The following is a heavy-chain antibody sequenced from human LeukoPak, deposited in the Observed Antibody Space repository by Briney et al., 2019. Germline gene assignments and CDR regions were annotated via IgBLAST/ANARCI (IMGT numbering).Heavy chain of an antibody. D-gene: IGHD3-3*01. Sequence: PGGSLRLSCAASGFTFSNAWMSWVRQAPGKGREWVGRIKSKTDGGTTDYAAPVKGRFTISRDDSKNTLYLQMNSLKTEDTAVYYCTTDPELEWDSRPFDYWGQGTLVTVSS. CDR2: IKSKTDGGTT. V-gene: IGHV3-15*01. CDR1: GFTFSNAW. CDR3: TTDPELEWDSRPFDY. J-gene: IGHJ4*02.